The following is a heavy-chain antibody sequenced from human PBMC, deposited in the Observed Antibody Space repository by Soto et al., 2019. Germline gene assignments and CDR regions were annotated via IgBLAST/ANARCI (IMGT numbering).Heavy chain of an antibody. CDR1: GFTFDDYA. D-gene: IGHD1-1*01. V-gene: IGHV3-9*01. J-gene: IGHJ2*01. Sequence: EVQLVESGGGLVQPGRSLRLSCAASGFTFDDYAMNRVRQAPGKGLEWVSSISWNSGNIVYADSVKGRFTISRDNAKNSLYLQMNGLRAEDTAFYYCAKGHTTAVFSYFDLWGRGILVTVSS. CDR3: AKGHTTAVFSYFDL. CDR2: ISWNSGNI.